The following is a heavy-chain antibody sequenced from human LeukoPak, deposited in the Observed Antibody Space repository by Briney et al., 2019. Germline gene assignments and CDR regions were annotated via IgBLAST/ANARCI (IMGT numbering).Heavy chain of an antibody. Sequence: AASVKVSCNASGYTFTSYYMRWERHPHGQGLGWMGWINPNSGGTNYAKKFQGRLTMTRDTSFSRAYMELSTRRCVDTAEYSCASGRGYKLFDYWGQGTLVTVSS. CDR2: INPNSGGT. J-gene: IGHJ4*02. V-gene: IGHV1-2*02. CDR1: GYTFTSYY. D-gene: IGHD5-24*01. CDR3: ASGRGYKLFDY.